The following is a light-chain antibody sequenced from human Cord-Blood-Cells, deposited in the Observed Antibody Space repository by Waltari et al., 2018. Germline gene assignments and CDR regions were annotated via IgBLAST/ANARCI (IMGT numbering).Light chain of an antibody. CDR2: WAS. V-gene: IGKV4-1*01. Sequence: DIVMTQSPDSLAVSLGEGATINRQSSQSVLYSTNNKNYLAWYQQKPGQPPKLLIYWASTLESGVPDRFSVSGSGTDFTLTISSLQAEDVAVYYCQQYYSTHSFGQGTKLEIK. CDR1: QSVLYSTNNKNY. J-gene: IGKJ2*03. CDR3: QQYYSTHS.